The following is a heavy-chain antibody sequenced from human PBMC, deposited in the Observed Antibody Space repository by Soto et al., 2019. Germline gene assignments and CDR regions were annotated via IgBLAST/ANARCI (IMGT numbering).Heavy chain of an antibody. CDR2: IIPISDTT. CDR3: ARSQGSSTSLEIYYYYYYGMDV. D-gene: IGHD2-2*01. Sequence: QVQLVQSGAEVKKPGSSVKVSCKASGGTFSSYAISWVRQAPGQGLEWMGGIIPISDTTNYAQKFQGRVTMTPDESTSTAYKELSSLRSEDTAVYYCARSQGSSTSLEIYYYYYYGMDVWGQGTTVTVSS. V-gene: IGHV1-69*01. J-gene: IGHJ6*02. CDR1: GGTFSSYA.